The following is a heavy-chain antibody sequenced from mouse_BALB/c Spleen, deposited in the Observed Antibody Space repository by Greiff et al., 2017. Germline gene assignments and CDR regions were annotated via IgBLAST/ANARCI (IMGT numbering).Heavy chain of an antibody. J-gene: IGHJ3*01. D-gene: IGHD2-1*01. CDR3: ARDGHYYGNYGAY. Sequence: ESGPGLVKPSQSLSLTCSVTGYSINSGYYWNWIRQFPGNKLEWMGYISYDGSNKYNPYLKNRISITRDTSKNQFFLKLNSVTTEDTATYYGARDGHYYGNYGAYWGQGTLVTVSA. V-gene: IGHV3-6*02. CDR2: ISYDGSN. CDR1: GYSINSGYY.